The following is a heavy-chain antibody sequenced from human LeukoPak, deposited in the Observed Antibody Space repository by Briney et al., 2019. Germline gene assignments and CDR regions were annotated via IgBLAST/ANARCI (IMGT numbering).Heavy chain of an antibody. D-gene: IGHD5-18*01. CDR1: GGSISSSSYS. J-gene: IGHJ6*03. V-gene: IGHV4-39*07. CDR3: ARVDGYSYGYPGYYYYYMDV. Sequence: SETLSLTCSVSGGSISSSSYSWGWIRQPPGKGLEWIGSIYYSGSTYYNPSLKSRVTISVDTSKNQFSLKLSSVTAADTAVYYCARVDGYSYGYPGYYYYYMDVWGKGTTVTVSS. CDR2: IYYSGST.